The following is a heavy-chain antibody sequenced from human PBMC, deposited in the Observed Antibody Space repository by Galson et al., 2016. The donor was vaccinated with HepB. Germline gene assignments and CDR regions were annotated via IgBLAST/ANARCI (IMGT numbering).Heavy chain of an antibody. J-gene: IGHJ6*02. CDR2: ISWKSGNI. V-gene: IGHV3-9*01. Sequence: SLRLSCAASGFTFDDYGTHWVRQGPGKGLEWVSGISWKSGNIGYADSVKGRFTISRDNAKKSMYLQMNSLRGEDTALYYCARDNSYCGMDVWGQGTTVIVSS. CDR3: ARDNSYCGMDV. CDR1: GFTFDDYG.